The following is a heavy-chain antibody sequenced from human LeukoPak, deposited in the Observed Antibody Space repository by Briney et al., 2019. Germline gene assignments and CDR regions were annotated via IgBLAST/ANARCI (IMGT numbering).Heavy chain of an antibody. CDR1: GFTFSSYW. V-gene: IGHV3-7*01. CDR3: ARVSPNTVTTLRYFDY. D-gene: IGHD4-17*01. Sequence: GGSLGLSCAASGFTFSSYWMSWVRQAPGKGLEWVANIKQDGSEKYYVDSVKGRFTISRDNAKNSLYLKMNSLRAEDTAVYYCARVSPNTVTTLRYFDYWGQGTLVTVSS. J-gene: IGHJ4*02. CDR2: IKQDGSEK.